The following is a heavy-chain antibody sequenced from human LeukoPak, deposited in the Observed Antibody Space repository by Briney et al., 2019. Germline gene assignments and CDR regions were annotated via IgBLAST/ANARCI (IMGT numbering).Heavy chain of an antibody. Sequence: PSETLSLTCTVSGGSISSYYWSWIRQPPGKGLQWIGYIYYSGSTNYNPSLKSRVTISVDTSKNQFSLKLGSVTAADTAVYYCARVARGFYFDYWGQGTLVTVSS. V-gene: IGHV4-59*08. D-gene: IGHD2-15*01. CDR2: IYYSGST. J-gene: IGHJ4*02. CDR1: GGSISSYY. CDR3: ARVARGFYFDY.